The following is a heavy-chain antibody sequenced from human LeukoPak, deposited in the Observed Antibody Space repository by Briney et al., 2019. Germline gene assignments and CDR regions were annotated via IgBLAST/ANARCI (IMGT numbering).Heavy chain of an antibody. J-gene: IGHJ4*02. D-gene: IGHD4-17*01. CDR1: GFTFSSYA. CDR2: ISYDGSNK. CDR3: ARARNDYGDYVFDF. V-gene: IGHV3-30*04. Sequence: WRSLRLSCAASGFTFSSYAMHWVRQAPGKGLEWVAVISYDGSNKYYADSVKGRFTISRDNAKNSLYLQMNSLRAEDTAVYYCARARNDYGDYVFDFWGQGTLVTVSS.